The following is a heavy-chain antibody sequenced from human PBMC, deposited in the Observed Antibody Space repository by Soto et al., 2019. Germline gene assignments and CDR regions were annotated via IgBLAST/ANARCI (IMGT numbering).Heavy chain of an antibody. Sequence: SVKVSCKASGGTFSSYAISWVRQAPGQGLEWMGGIIPIFGTANYAQKFQGRVTITADESTSTAYMELSSLRSEDTAVYYCARPLAYCGGDCYSGSGNYYNGMDVWGQ. D-gene: IGHD2-21*02. CDR1: GGTFSSYA. V-gene: IGHV1-69*13. CDR2: IIPIFGTA. CDR3: ARPLAYCGGDCYSGSGNYYNGMDV. J-gene: IGHJ6*02.